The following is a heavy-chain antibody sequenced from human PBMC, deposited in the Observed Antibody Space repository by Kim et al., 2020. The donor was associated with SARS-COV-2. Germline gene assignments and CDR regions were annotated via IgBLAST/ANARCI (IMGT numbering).Heavy chain of an antibody. J-gene: IGHJ4*02. CDR2: INPSGGST. CDR3: ARGEIDYDSSGYYYHFDY. CDR1: GYTFTSYY. D-gene: IGHD3-22*01. V-gene: IGHV1-46*01. Sequence: ASVKVSCKASGYTFTSYYMHWVRQAPGQGLEWMGIINPSGGSTSYAQKFQGRVTMTRDTSTSTVYMELSSLRSEDTAVYYCARGEIDYDSSGYYYHFDYWGQGTLVTVSS.